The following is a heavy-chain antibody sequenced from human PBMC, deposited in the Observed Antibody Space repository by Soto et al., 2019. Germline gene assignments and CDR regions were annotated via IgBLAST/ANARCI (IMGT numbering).Heavy chain of an antibody. Sequence: PSETLSLTCSVSGGSISGSYWSWIRQSPGKGLEWLGYVYYTGSTNYSPSLRSRVSISVDTSKNEFSLRLSSVTAADTAVYFCARSVAVPGAHMDYWGQGTQV. D-gene: IGHD6-19*01. CDR3: ARSVAVPGAHMDY. J-gene: IGHJ4*02. V-gene: IGHV4-59*01. CDR2: VYYTGST. CDR1: GGSISGSY.